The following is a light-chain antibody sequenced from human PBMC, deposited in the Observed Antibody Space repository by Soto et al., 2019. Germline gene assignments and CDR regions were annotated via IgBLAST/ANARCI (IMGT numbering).Light chain of an antibody. V-gene: IGKV3-15*01. CDR2: GAS. CDR3: QQYSHWLPIT. J-gene: IGKJ5*01. CDR1: QSVSSN. Sequence: EIEMTPSPATLSVSPGERATLSCRASQSVSSNLAWYQQKPGQAPRLLIYGASTRATGIPDRFSGSESGTEFTLTISSLQSEDFAVYHCQQYSHWLPITFGQGTRLEIK.